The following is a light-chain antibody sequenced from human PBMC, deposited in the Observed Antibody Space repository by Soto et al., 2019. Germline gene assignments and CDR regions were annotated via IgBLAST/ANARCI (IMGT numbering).Light chain of an antibody. Sequence: EIVMTQSPATLSMSPGERVTLSCRASQTIDYKLAWSQQRPGQAPRLLIYHASTRATGVPARFSGSGSGTEFTLTISSLQSEDFAVYYCQQYANWRTFGQGATVEIK. V-gene: IGKV3-15*01. J-gene: IGKJ1*01. CDR3: QQYANWRT. CDR2: HAS. CDR1: QTIDYK.